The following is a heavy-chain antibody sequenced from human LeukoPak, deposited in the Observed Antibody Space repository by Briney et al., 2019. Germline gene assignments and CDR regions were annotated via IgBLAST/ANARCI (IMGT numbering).Heavy chain of an antibody. D-gene: IGHD3-3*01. CDR2: IHHSGGT. J-gene: IGHJ6*03. V-gene: IGHV4-4*02. CDR3: ARLGSGDFWSGPYYYYYMDV. CDR1: SASVGRNW. Sequence: SGTLSLTCTVSSASVGRNWWSWVRQPPGKGLEWIGEIHHSGGTNYNPSLKSRVTISVDTSKNQFPLKLSSVTAADTAVYYCARLGSGDFWSGPYYYYYMDVWSKGTTVTVSS.